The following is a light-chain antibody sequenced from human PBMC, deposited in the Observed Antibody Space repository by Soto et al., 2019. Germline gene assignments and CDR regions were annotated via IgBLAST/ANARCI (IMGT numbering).Light chain of an antibody. CDR3: QQRRSWPLT. CDR2: DGS. CDR1: QSISSY. V-gene: IGKV3-11*01. J-gene: IGKJ4*01. Sequence: EIVLTQSPATLSLSPGERATISCRASQSISSYLAWYQQKPGQAPRLLIYDGSNRATGIPARFSGSGSETDFTLTISSLEPEDFASYYCQQRRSWPLTFGGGTKV.